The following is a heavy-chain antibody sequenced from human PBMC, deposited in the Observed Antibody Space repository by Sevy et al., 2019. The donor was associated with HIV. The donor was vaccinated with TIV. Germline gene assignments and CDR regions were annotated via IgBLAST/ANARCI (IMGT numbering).Heavy chain of an antibody. J-gene: IGHJ6*02. Sequence: GESLKISCAASGLSFTSAWMSWVRQAPGKGLEWVGRIKSKTDGERTDYPAPVRGRFTISRDDSKNTLYLQMNSLETEDTAVYYCTTTLSTAHYMVVWGQGTTVTVSS. CDR2: IKSKTDGERT. V-gene: IGHV3-15*01. D-gene: IGHD2-2*01. CDR3: TTTLSTAHYMVV. CDR1: GLSFTSAW.